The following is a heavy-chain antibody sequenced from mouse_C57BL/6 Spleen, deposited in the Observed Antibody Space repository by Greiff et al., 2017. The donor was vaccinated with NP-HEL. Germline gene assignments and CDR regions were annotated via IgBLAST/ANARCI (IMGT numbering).Heavy chain of an antibody. J-gene: IGHJ2*01. CDR2: IYPRSGNT. CDR1: GYTFTSYG. Sequence: VQLVESGAELARPGASVKLSCKASGYTFTSYGISWVKQRTGQGLEWIGEIYPRSGNTYYNEKFKGKATLTADKSSSTAYMELRSLTSEDSAVYFCARDYGNPYYFDYWGQGTTLTVSS. V-gene: IGHV1-81*01. CDR3: ARDYGNPYYFDY. D-gene: IGHD1-1*01.